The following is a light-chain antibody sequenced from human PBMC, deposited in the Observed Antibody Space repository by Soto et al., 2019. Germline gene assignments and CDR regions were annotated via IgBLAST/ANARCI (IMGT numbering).Light chain of an antibody. J-gene: IGKJ4*01. CDR2: GAF. V-gene: IGKV3-15*01. Sequence: EIVMTQSPATPSVSPGERATLSCRASHSVSSRLAWYQQKPGQAPRLLIYGAFTRATGLPARFSGSGSGTEFTLTISSPQSEDFAVYYCQHYTNWPLTFGGGTKVEIK. CDR1: HSVSSR. CDR3: QHYTNWPLT.